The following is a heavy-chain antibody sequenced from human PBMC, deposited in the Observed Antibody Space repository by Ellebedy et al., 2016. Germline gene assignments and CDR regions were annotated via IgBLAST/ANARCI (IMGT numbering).Heavy chain of an antibody. CDR3: ARRPISYFDY. D-gene: IGHD2-21*01. J-gene: IGHJ4*02. CDR1: GGSISTAGYH. V-gene: IGHV4-39*01. CDR2: ITYSGNT. Sequence: SETLSLTCTVSGGSISTAGYHWDWIRQSPGKRPERIGSITYSGNTYFNPSLKSRLTVSADTSNNQFSLRLTSVTAADTAVYFCARRPISYFDYWGQGTLVTVSS.